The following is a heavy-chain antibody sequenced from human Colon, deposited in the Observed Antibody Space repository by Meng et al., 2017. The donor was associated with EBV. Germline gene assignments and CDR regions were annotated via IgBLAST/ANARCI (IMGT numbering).Heavy chain of an antibody. V-gene: IGHV4-4*02. Sequence: RRQGSGRGLVKAWGTLSLTCACRGGPIDSNNWWNWVRQTPGKGLEWIGEISHSGTTNYNPSLKSRVTISIDKSKNQFSLKLTSVTAADTAVYYCARDYYASGFVFDLWGQGTLVTVSS. D-gene: IGHD3-10*01. CDR1: GGPIDSNNW. CDR3: ARDYYASGFVFDL. CDR2: ISHSGTT. J-gene: IGHJ5*02.